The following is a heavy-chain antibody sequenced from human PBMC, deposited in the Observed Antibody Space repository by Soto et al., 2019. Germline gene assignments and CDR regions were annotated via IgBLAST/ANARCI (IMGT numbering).Heavy chain of an antibody. J-gene: IGHJ4*02. CDR3: ARDDYYDSSGPFDY. CDR2: ISDYNGNT. D-gene: IGHD3-22*01. V-gene: IGHV1-18*04. CDR1: GYTFTSYG. Sequence: QVQLVQSGAEVKKPGASVKVSCKASGYTFTSYGISWVRQAPGQGLEWMGWISDYNGNTNYAQKLQGRFTTTTDTSTSTAYMELRSMRSDDTAVYYCARDDYYDSSGPFDYWGQGTLVTVSS.